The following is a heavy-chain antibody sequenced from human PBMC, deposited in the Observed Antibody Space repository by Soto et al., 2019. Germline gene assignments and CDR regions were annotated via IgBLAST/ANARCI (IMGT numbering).Heavy chain of an antibody. Sequence: ESGGGLVKPGGSLRLSCAASGFTFSSYSMNWVRQAPGKGLEWVSSISSSSSYIYYADSVKGRFTISRDNAKNSLYLQMNSLRAEDTAVYYCARVASSSINDAFDIWGQGTMVTVSS. D-gene: IGHD6-6*01. CDR3: ARVASSSINDAFDI. CDR1: GFTFSSYS. CDR2: ISSSSSYI. J-gene: IGHJ3*02. V-gene: IGHV3-21*01.